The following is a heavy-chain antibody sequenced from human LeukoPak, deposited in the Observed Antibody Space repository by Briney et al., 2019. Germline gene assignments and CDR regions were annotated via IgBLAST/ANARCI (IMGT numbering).Heavy chain of an antibody. J-gene: IGHJ4*02. D-gene: IGHD3-9*01. CDR2: ISSSSSTI. Sequence: GGSLRLSCAASGFTFSSYSMNWVRQAPGKGLEWVSYISSSSSTIYYADSVKGRFTISRDNAKNSLYLQMNSLRAEDTAVYYCAPLGGHVRYDILTDWGQGTLVTVSS. CDR1: GFTFSSYS. V-gene: IGHV3-48*04. CDR3: APLGGHVRYDILTD.